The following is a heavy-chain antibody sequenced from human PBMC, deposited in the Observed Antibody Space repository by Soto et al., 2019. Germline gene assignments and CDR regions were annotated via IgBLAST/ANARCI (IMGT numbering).Heavy chain of an antibody. CDR2: IHYTGST. J-gene: IGHJ4*02. V-gene: IGHV4-59*12. CDR1: GGAIGGYY. D-gene: IGHD2-2*01. Sequence: SETLSLTCPFSGGAIGGYYWSWIRQPPGKGLEWIGHIHYTGSTNYNPSLKGRVTMSVDTSKNQFSLKLSSVTAADTAVYYCARAGSSNSWYDVFDCCGQGSPVTVSS. CDR3: ARAGSSNSWYDVFDC.